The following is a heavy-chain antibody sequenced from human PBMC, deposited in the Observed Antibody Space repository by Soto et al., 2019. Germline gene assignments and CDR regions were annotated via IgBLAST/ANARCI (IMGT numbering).Heavy chain of an antibody. CDR3: AKLQLRYSSSWYAFDI. V-gene: IGHV3-9*01. Sequence: GGSLRLSCAASGFTFDDYAMHWVRQAPGKGLEWVSGISWNSGSIGYADSVKGRFTISRDNAKNSLYLQMNSLRAEDTALYYCAKLQLRYSSSWYAFDIWGQGTMVTVSS. D-gene: IGHD6-13*01. CDR2: ISWNSGSI. CDR1: GFTFDDYA. J-gene: IGHJ3*02.